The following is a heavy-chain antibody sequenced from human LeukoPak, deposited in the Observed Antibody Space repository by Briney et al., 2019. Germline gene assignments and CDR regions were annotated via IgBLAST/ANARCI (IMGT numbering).Heavy chain of an antibody. Sequence: GGSLRLSCAASGFTFSSYAMHWVRQAPGKGLEWVAVISYDGSNKYYADSVKGRFTISRDNSKNTLYLQMNSLRAEDTAVYYCARARAITIDAFDIWGQGTMVTVSS. V-gene: IGHV3-30*14. CDR2: ISYDGSNK. J-gene: IGHJ3*02. CDR3: ARARAITIDAFDI. D-gene: IGHD1-26*01. CDR1: GFTFSSYA.